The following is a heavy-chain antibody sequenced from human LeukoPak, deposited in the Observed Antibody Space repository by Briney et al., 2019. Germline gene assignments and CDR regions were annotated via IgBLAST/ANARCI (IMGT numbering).Heavy chain of an antibody. Sequence: PGGSLRLSCAASGFTFSSYAMHWVRQAPGKGLEWVVVISYDGSNKYYADSVKGRFTISRDNSKNTLYLQMNSLRAEDTAVYYCARDHGRAAAASYFDYWGQGTLVTVSS. CDR1: GFTFSSYA. CDR2: ISYDGSNK. D-gene: IGHD6-13*01. CDR3: ARDHGRAAAASYFDY. J-gene: IGHJ4*02. V-gene: IGHV3-30*04.